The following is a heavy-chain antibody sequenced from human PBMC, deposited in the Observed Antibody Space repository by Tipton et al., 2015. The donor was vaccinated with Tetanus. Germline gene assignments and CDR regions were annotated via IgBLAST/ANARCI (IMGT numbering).Heavy chain of an antibody. V-gene: IGHV4-39*01. Sequence: TLSLTCNVSGDSITNKEYYWGWIRQSPGQGLEWLATVYYIGSTYYNPSLQSRLSISVAPSRNLFSLQLRSLTAADTAIYYCARTFFISGSRIRGGCPFDVWGPGALVTVAS. CDR2: VYYIGST. D-gene: IGHD6-19*01. CDR3: ARTFFISGSRIRGGCPFDV. J-gene: IGHJ3*01. CDR1: GDSITNKEYY.